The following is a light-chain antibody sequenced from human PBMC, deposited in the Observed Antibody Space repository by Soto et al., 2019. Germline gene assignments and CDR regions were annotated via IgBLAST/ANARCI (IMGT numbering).Light chain of an antibody. J-gene: IGLJ2*01. V-gene: IGLV2-14*03. CDR2: DVS. Sequence: QSVLTQPASVSGSPGQSITISCTGTSSDVGGYNYVSWYQQHPGKAPKLMVYDVSVRPSGVSHRFSGSKSGNTASLTISGLQAEDEADYYCNSFTSTSTYVVFGGGTKLTVL. CDR1: SSDVGGYNY. CDR3: NSFTSTSTYVV.